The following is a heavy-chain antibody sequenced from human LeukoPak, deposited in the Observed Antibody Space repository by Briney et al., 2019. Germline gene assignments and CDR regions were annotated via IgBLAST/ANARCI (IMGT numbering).Heavy chain of an antibody. CDR3: ARDRAPASPSIAVASFGY. J-gene: IGHJ4*02. D-gene: IGHD6-19*01. Sequence: ASVKVSCKTSGYIFTDYAIVWVRQAPGQGLEWMGIINPSGGSTSYAQKFQGRVTMTRDTSTSTVYMELSSLRSEDTAVYYCARDRAPASPSIAVASFGYWGQGTLVTVSS. CDR2: INPSGGST. V-gene: IGHV1-46*01. CDR1: GYIFTDYA.